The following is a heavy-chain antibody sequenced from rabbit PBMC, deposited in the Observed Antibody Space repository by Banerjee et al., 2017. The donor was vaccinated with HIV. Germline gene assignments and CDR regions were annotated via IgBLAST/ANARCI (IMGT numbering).Heavy chain of an antibody. J-gene: IGHJ4*01. CDR3: ARAPYIYSYGCAYFNL. CDR2: IYAGSSGST. CDR1: GFSFSSSYW. Sequence: QEQLEESGGDLVKPEGSLTLTCTASGFSFSSSYWICWVRQAPGKGLEWIACIYAGSSGSTYYASWAKGRFTISKTSSTTVTLQMTSLTAADTATYFCARAPYIYSYGCAYFNLWGPGTLVTVS. V-gene: IGHV1S45*01. D-gene: IGHD6-1*01.